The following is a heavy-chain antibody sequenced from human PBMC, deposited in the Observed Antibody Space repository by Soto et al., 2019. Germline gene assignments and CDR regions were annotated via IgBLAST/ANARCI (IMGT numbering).Heavy chain of an antibody. J-gene: IGHJ4*02. Sequence: QVQLVQSAPELTKPGASVKVSCRVSGHISGHYGISWVRLRAGQGLEWMGWISAHRGHTNYAHKFRGRVTITTEPSTATVSMELTNLLSDDTAVYFCARDGDQWDQRFCDNWGQGTLVTVSS. V-gene: IGHV1-18*01. CDR1: GHISGHYG. CDR2: ISAHRGHT. D-gene: IGHD1-26*01. CDR3: ARDGDQWDQRFCDN.